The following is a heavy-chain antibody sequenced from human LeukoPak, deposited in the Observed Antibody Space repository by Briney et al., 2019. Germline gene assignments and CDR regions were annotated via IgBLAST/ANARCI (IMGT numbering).Heavy chain of an antibody. V-gene: IGHV3-30*04. CDR2: ISYDGSNK. CDR1: GFTLSSYA. D-gene: IGHD5-24*01. J-gene: IGHJ4*02. CDR3: ARDRWLQWDFDY. Sequence: SGRSLGLSCAASGFTLSSYAMHWVRQAPGKGLEWVAVISYDGSNKYYADSVKGRFTISRDNSKNTLYLQMNSLRAEDTAVYYCARDRWLQWDFDYWGQGTLVTVSS.